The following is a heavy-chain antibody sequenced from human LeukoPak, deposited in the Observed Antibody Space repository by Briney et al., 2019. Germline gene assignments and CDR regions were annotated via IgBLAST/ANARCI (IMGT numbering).Heavy chain of an antibody. CDR2: IRYDGSNK. Sequence: GGSLRLSCAASGFTFSSYGMHWVRQAPGKGLEWVAFIRYDGSNKYYADSVKGRFTISRDNSKNTLYLQMNSLRAEDTAVYYCAKDTYDSSGYAFDYWGQGTLVTVSS. V-gene: IGHV3-30*02. D-gene: IGHD3-22*01. CDR3: AKDTYDSSGYAFDY. CDR1: GFTFSSYG. J-gene: IGHJ4*02.